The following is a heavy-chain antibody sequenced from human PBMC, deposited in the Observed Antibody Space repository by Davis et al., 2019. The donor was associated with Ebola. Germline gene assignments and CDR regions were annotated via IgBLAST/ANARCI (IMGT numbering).Heavy chain of an antibody. CDR3: AKGTVQGSFDY. CDR2: IYSGGST. Sequence: GESLNISCAASGFTVSSNYMSWVRQAPGKGLEWVSVIYSGGSTYYADSVKGRFTISRDNSKNTLYLQMNSLRAEDTAVYYCAKGTVQGSFDYWGQGTLVTVSS. CDR1: GFTVSSNY. V-gene: IGHV3-53*01. D-gene: IGHD3-10*01. J-gene: IGHJ4*02.